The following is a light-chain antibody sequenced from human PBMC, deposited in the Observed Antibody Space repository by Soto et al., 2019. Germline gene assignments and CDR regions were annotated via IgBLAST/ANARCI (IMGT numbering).Light chain of an antibody. J-gene: IGKJ5*01. CDR1: QSVLYSSNNKNY. CDR3: QQYYSTFIT. V-gene: IGKV4-1*01. CDR2: WAS. Sequence: DIVMTRSPDSLAVSLGERATINCKSSQSVLYSSNNKNYLAWYQQKPGQPPKLLIYWASTRESGVPDRFSGSGSGTDFTLTISSLQAEDVAVYYCQQYYSTFITFGQGTRLEI.